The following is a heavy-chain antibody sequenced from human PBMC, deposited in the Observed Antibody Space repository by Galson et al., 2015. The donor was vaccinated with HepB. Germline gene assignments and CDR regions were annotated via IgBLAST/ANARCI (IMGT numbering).Heavy chain of an antibody. V-gene: IGHV1-69*13. J-gene: IGHJ6*03. CDR2: IIPIFGTT. Sequence: SVKVSCKASGGTFGNYALNWVRQAPGQGLEWMGGIIPIFGTTNYAQMFQGRVTITADESTGTAYMELSSLRSEDTAVYYCARDSFGDSGHNNDYYYYMDVWGTGTTVTVSS. CDR3: ARDSFGDSGHNNDYYYYMDV. CDR1: GGTFGNYA. D-gene: IGHD1-26*01.